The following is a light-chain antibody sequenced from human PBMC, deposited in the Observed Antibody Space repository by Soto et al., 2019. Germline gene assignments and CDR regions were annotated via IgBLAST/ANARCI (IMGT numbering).Light chain of an antibody. CDR1: QSISSSY. Sequence: EIVLTQSPGTLSLSPGEGGTLSCRASQSISSSYLAWYQQKPGQSPRLLIYAASRRATGIPDRFSGSGSGTDFTLTISRLEPEDFAVYYCQLYGGSHMFSFGQGTKLEIK. V-gene: IGKV3-20*01. J-gene: IGKJ2*01. CDR3: QLYGGSHMFS. CDR2: AAS.